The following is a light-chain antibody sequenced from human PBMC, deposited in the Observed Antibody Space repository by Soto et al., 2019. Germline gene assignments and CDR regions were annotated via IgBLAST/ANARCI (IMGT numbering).Light chain of an antibody. V-gene: IGLV1-44*01. CDR3: VAWDHSLNGRL. J-gene: IGLJ7*01. Sequence: QSVLTQPPSTSGTPGQRVTISCSGSSSNIGSNTVNWYQQVPGTAPKLRIYNNNQRPSGVPDRFSGSKSGTSASLALSGLQSEDAAEYWCVAWDHSLNGRLFGGGTQLTVL. CDR1: SSNIGSNT. CDR2: NNN.